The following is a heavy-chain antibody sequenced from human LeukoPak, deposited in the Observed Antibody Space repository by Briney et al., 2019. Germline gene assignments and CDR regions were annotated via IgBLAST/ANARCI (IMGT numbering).Heavy chain of an antibody. CDR2: FDPEDGET. D-gene: IGHD3-16*01. CDR3: ARGLSIMNYFDY. J-gene: IGHJ4*02. CDR1: GYTLTELS. V-gene: IGHV1-24*01. Sequence: GASVKVCCKVSGYTLTELSMHGVRQAPGKGLEWMGGFDPEDGETIYAQKFQGRVTMTRDTSTSTVYMELSSLRSEDTAVYYCARGLSIMNYFDYWGQGTLVTVSS.